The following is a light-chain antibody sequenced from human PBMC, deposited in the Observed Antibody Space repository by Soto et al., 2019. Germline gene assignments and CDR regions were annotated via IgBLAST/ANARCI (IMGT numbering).Light chain of an antibody. Sequence: QSLLTQPASVSRSPGQSITISCTGTSNDVGSYDFVSWYQQQPGKAPKLLIYEVSNRPSGVSHRFSGSKSDNTASLTISGLQSEDEADYYCSSSTTFTTLVFGTGTKVTVL. J-gene: IGLJ1*01. V-gene: IGLV2-14*01. CDR1: SNDVGSYDF. CDR2: EVS. CDR3: SSSTTFTTLV.